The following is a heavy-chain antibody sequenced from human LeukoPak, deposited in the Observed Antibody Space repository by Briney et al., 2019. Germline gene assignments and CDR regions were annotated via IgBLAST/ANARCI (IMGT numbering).Heavy chain of an antibody. D-gene: IGHD3-9*01. Sequence: GGSLRPSCAASGFTFSSYAMSRVRQAPGKGLEWVSTISGSGGSTYYADSGKGRFTISRDNSKNTLDLQMNSLRAEDTAVYYCAKGSDYDILTGYYKDYWGQGTLVTVSA. CDR1: GFTFSSYA. V-gene: IGHV3-23*01. CDR3: AKGSDYDILTGYYKDY. J-gene: IGHJ4*02. CDR2: ISGSGGST.